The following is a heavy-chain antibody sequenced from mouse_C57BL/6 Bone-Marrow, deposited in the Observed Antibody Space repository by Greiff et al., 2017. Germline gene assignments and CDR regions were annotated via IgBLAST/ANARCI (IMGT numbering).Heavy chain of an antibody. CDR2: IFPGSGST. CDR1: GYTFTDYY. V-gene: IGHV1-75*01. Sequence: VQGVESGPELVKPGASVKISCKASGYTFTDYYINWVKQRPGQGLEWIGWIFPGSGSTYYNEKFKGKATLTVDKSSSTAYMLLSSLTSEDSAVYFCASDGYYDYFDYWGQGTTLTVSS. D-gene: IGHD2-3*01. CDR3: ASDGYYDYFDY. J-gene: IGHJ2*01.